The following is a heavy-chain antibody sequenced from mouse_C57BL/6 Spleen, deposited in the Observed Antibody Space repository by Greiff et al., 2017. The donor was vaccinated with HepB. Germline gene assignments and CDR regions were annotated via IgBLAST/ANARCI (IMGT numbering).Heavy chain of an antibody. Sequence: QVQLQQSGAELVRPGASVKLSCKASGYTFTDYYINWVKQRPGQGLEWIARIYPGSGNTYYNEKFKGKATLTAEKSSSTAYMQLSSLTSEDSAVYFCARWRYYGSSSYWYFDVWGTGTTVTVSS. V-gene: IGHV1-76*01. CDR3: ARWRYYGSSSYWYFDV. J-gene: IGHJ1*03. CDR2: IYPGSGNT. D-gene: IGHD1-1*01. CDR1: GYTFTDYY.